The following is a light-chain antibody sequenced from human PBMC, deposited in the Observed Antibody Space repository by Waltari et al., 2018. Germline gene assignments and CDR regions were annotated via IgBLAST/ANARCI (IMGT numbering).Light chain of an antibody. J-gene: IGKJ1*01. CDR3: QQYTSPSWT. CDR2: GTS. V-gene: IGKV3-20*01. CDR1: QSVNSNY. Sequence: IVMTQSPGTLSLSPGERATLSCRASQSVNSNYLAWYQQKPGQAPRLLIDGTSSRATGIPDRFSASGSGTDFILSISRLEPEDFAVYYCQQYTSPSWTFGRGTKVEIK.